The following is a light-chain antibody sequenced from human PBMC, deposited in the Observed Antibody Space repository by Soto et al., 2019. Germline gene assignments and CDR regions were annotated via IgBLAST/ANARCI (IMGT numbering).Light chain of an antibody. CDR3: HQYVTSPPYT. J-gene: IGKJ2*01. V-gene: IGKV3-20*01. Sequence: EIVLTQSPGTLSLSPGERATLSCRASQSISRSLAWYQQKPGQAPRLLIYGASSRVTGIPDRFSGSGSGTDFTLTISRLELEDFAVYFCHQYVTSPPYTFGQGTKLESK. CDR2: GAS. CDR1: QSISRS.